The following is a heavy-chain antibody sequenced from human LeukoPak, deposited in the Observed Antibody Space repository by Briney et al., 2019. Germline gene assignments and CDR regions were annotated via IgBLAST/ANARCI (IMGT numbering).Heavy chain of an antibody. V-gene: IGHV3-20*04. CDR3: ARSFMGDSYGFNWFDP. CDR1: GFTFDDYG. J-gene: IGHJ5*02. CDR2: INWNGGST. D-gene: IGHD5-18*01. Sequence: PGGSLRLSCAASGFTFDDYGMSWVRQAPGKGLEWVSGINWNGGSTGYADSVKGRFTISRDNAKNSLYLQMNSLRAEDTALYYCARSFMGDSYGFNWFDPWGQGTLVTVSS.